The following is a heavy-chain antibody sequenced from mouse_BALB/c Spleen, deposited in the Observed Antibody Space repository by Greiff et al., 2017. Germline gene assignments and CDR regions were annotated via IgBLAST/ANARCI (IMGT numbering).Heavy chain of an antibody. CDR2: INPNNGGT. CDR1: GYTFTDYN. Sequence: VQLKQSGPELVKPGASVKIPCKASGYTFTDYNMDWVKQSHGKSLEWIGDINPNNGGTIYNQKFKGKATLTVDKSSSTAYMELRSLTSEDTAVYYCARPNYYYGSSPWFAYWGQGTLVTVSA. V-gene: IGHV1-18*01. D-gene: IGHD1-1*01. J-gene: IGHJ3*01. CDR3: ARPNYYYGSSPWFAY.